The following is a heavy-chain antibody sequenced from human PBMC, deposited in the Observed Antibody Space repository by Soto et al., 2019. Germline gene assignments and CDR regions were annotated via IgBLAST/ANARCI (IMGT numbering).Heavy chain of an antibody. J-gene: IGHJ4*02. D-gene: IGHD6-19*01. Sequence: QLQLQESGPGLVKPSETLSLTCTVSGGSISSSSYYWGWIRQPPGKGLEWIGSIYYSGSTYYNPSLKSRVTISVDTSKNQFSLKLSSVTAADTAVYYCARQVWVAVAGSDFDYWGQGTLVTVSS. V-gene: IGHV4-39*01. CDR2: IYYSGST. CDR1: GGSISSSSYY. CDR3: ARQVWVAVAGSDFDY.